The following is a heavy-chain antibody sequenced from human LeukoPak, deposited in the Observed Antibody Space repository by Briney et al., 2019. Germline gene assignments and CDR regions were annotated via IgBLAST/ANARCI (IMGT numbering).Heavy chain of an antibody. J-gene: IGHJ4*02. CDR3: ARGATVTTYFY. Sequence: ASVKVSCKASGYTFINYGISWVRQAPGQGLEWMGWISPYNGNTNYAQKLQGRVTMTTDTSTSTAYMELRSLRSDDTAVYYCARGATVTTYFYWGQGTLVTVSS. CDR1: GYTFINYG. D-gene: IGHD4-17*01. V-gene: IGHV1-18*01. CDR2: ISPYNGNT.